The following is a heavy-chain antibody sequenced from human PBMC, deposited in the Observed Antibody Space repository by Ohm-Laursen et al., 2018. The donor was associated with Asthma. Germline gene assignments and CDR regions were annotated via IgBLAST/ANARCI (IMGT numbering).Heavy chain of an antibody. Sequence: GSLRLSCAASGFTFSSYAMSWVRQAPGKGLEWVSAISGSGGSTYYADSVKGRFTISRDNSKNTLYLQMNSLRAEDTAVYYCAKDKVYGDSSSYYYYYGMDVWGQGTTVTVSS. D-gene: IGHD4-17*01. CDR2: ISGSGGST. J-gene: IGHJ6*02. CDR1: GFTFSSYA. V-gene: IGHV3-23*01. CDR3: AKDKVYGDSSSYYYYYGMDV.